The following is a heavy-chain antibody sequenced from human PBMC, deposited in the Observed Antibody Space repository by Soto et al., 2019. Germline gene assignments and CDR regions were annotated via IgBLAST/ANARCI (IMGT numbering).Heavy chain of an antibody. J-gene: IGHJ4*01. CDR1: GFTFSSYA. V-gene: IGHV3-23*01. D-gene: IGHD4-17*01. Sequence: EVQLLESGGGLVQPGGSLRLSCAASGFTFSSYAMSWVRQAPGKGLEWVSAISGSGGSTYYADSVKGRFTISRDNSKNTLYLQMNSLRAEDTAVYYCATRRGNLTVPYYFDYWGHGTLVTVSS. CDR3: ATRRGNLTVPYYFDY. CDR2: ISGSGGST.